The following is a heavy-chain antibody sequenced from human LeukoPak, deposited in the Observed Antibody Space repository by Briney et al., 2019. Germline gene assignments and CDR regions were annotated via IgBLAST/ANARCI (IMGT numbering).Heavy chain of an antibody. V-gene: IGHV7-4-1*02. J-gene: IGHJ4*02. D-gene: IGHD2-15*01. Sequence: ASVKVSCKASGYTFTSYAMNWVRQAPGQGLEWMGWINTNTGNPTYAQGFTGRFVFSLDTSVSTAYLQISSLKAEDTAVYYCARDYCSGGSCHSGYWGQGTLVTVSS. CDR1: GYTFTSYA. CDR2: INTNTGNP. CDR3: ARDYCSGGSCHSGY.